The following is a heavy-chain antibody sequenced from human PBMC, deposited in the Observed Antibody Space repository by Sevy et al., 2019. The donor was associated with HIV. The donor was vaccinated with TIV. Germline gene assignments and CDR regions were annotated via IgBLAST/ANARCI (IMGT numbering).Heavy chain of an antibody. CDR1: GFTFSSYW. D-gene: IGHD3-22*01. V-gene: IGHV3-7*03. Sequence: GGSLRLSCAASGFTFSSYWMSWVRQAPGKGLEWVANIKQDGSEKYYVDSVKGRFTISRDNAKNSLYLQMNSLRAEDTAMYYCARDASDYYDSSGPMYAFDIWGQGTMVTVSS. CDR2: IKQDGSEK. J-gene: IGHJ3*02. CDR3: ARDASDYYDSSGPMYAFDI.